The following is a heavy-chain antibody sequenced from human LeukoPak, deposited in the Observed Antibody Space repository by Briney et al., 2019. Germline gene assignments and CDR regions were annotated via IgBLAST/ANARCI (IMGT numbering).Heavy chain of an antibody. CDR2: ISAYNGNT. CDR3: ARGLGSSSWYGYDAFDI. D-gene: IGHD6-13*01. CDR1: GYTFTSYG. V-gene: IGHV1-18*04. Sequence: ASVKVSCKASGYTFTSYGISWVRQAPGQGLEWMGWISAYNGNTNYAQKLQGRVTMTTDTSTSKAYMELRSLRSDDTAVYYCARGLGSSSWYGYDAFDIWGQGTMVTVSS. J-gene: IGHJ3*02.